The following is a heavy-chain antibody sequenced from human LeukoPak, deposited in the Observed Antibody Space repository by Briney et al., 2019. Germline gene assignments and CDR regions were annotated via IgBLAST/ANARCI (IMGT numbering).Heavy chain of an antibody. V-gene: IGHV3-11*04. Sequence: GGSLRLSCAASGFTFSDYYMSWIRQAPGKGLEWVSYISSSGSTIYYADSVKGRFTISRDNAKNSLYLQMNSLRAEDTAVYCCARELRYFDWLLFDYFDYWGQGTLVTVSS. J-gene: IGHJ4*02. CDR1: GFTFSDYY. CDR2: ISSSGSTI. D-gene: IGHD3-9*01. CDR3: ARELRYFDWLLFDYFDY.